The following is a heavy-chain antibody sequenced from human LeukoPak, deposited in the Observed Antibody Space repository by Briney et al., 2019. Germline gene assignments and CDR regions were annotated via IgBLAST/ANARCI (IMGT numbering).Heavy chain of an antibody. Sequence: PGGTLRLSCAASGFTFSSYAMNWVRQVPGKGLEWVSSISGSGGNTYYADSVKSRFTISRDNSKSTLYLQMNSLRADDTAVYYCAKPAKTDYADYWGQGTLVTVSS. D-gene: IGHD1-14*01. CDR1: GFTFSSYA. CDR2: ISGSGGNT. J-gene: IGHJ4*02. CDR3: AKPAKTDYADY. V-gene: IGHV3-23*01.